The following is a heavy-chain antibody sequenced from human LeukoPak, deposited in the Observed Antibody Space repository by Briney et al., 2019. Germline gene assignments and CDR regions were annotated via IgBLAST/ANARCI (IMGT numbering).Heavy chain of an antibody. CDR2: ISSSGSTI. CDR1: GFTFSSYE. J-gene: IGHJ4*02. Sequence: GGSLGLSCAASGFTFSSYEMNWVRQAPGKGLEWVSYISSSGSTIYYADTVKGRFTISRDNAKNSLYLQMNSLRAEDTAVYYCARGAYYFDYWGQGTLVTVSS. V-gene: IGHV3-48*03. CDR3: ARGAYYFDY.